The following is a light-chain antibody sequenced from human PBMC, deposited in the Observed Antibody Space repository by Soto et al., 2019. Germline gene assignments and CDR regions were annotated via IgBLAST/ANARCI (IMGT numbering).Light chain of an antibody. CDR3: SSFTSSSTLV. CDR2: EVS. J-gene: IGLJ2*01. Sequence: QSALTQPPSVSGSPGQSVTISCTGTSSDVGSYNRVSWYQQPPGTAPKLMIYEVSNRPSGVPDRFSGSKSVNTASLTISGLQSDDDAGYFCSSFTSSSTLVFGGGTKLTVL. V-gene: IGLV2-18*02. CDR1: SSDVGSYNR.